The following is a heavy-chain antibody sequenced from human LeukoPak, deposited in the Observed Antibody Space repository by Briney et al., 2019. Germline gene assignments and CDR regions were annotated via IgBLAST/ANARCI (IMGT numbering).Heavy chain of an antibody. V-gene: IGHV1-69*13. J-gene: IGHJ4*02. D-gene: IGHD6-13*01. CDR3: ARGRYLTTGGGAAAGFLDY. CDR1: GGTFSSYA. Sequence: SVKVSCKASGGTFSSYAISWVRQAPGQGLEWMGGIIPIFGTANYAQKFQGRVTITADESTSTAYMELSSLRSEDTAVYYCARGRYLTTGGGAAAGFLDYWGQGTLVTVSS. CDR2: IIPIFGTA.